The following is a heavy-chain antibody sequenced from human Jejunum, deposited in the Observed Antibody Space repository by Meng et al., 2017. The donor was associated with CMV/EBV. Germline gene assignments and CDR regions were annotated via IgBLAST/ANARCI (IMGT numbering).Heavy chain of an antibody. J-gene: IGHJ4*02. CDR2: IRYDGSKQ. CDR3: AKDNWTPDY. D-gene: IGHD1-20*01. Sequence: QVLLWRPSGGGVQPAGSLTLSWAASGFPFSGYAMHRVRQAPGKWLEWVALIRYDGSKQFYTDSVKGRFTVSRDNSKNAVSLQMNSLRGEDTAVYYCAKDNWTPDYWGQGTLVTVSS. CDR1: GFPFSGYA. V-gene: IGHV3-30*02.